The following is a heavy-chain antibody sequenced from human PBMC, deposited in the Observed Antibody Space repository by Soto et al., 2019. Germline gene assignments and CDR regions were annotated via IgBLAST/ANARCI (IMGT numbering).Heavy chain of an antibody. Sequence: SETLSLTCTVSGGSISSYYWSWIRQPPGKGLEYIGYIYNSGTTSYNPSLKSRLTISVDTSKNQISLKLSSVTAADTAVYYCARGSSGRSYFDYWGQGTLVTVSS. CDR3: ARGSSGRSYFDY. V-gene: IGHV4-59*01. J-gene: IGHJ4*02. CDR1: GGSISSYY. D-gene: IGHD6-19*01. CDR2: IYNSGTT.